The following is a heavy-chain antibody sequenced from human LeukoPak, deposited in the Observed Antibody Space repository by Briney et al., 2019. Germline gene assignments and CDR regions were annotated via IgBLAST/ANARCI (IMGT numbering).Heavy chain of an antibody. V-gene: IGHV1-2*02. CDR3: ARANFLYCSSSTCLFDY. CDR2: INPNDGDT. Sequence: ASVNVSCKASGYTFTDYYMHWVRQAPGQGFEWMGWINPNDGDTNYAQKFQGRVTMTRDTSISTAHMEVSRLRSDDTAVYYCARANFLYCSSSTCLFDYWGQGTLVTVSS. J-gene: IGHJ4*02. CDR1: GYTFTDYY. D-gene: IGHD2-2*01.